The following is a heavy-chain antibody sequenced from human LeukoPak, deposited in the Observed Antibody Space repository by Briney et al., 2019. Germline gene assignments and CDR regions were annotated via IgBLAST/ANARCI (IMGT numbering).Heavy chain of an antibody. V-gene: IGHV3-30*04. CDR2: ISYDGSNK. CDR1: RFTFSSYD. CDR3: ARALTFYGMDV. D-gene: IGHD2-21*02. Sequence: PGGSLRLSCAASRFTFSSYDMHWVRQAPGKGLEWVAVISYDGSNKYYADSVKGRFTISRDNSKNTLYLQMNSLRAEDTAVYYCARALTFYGMDVWGKGTTVTVSS. J-gene: IGHJ6*04.